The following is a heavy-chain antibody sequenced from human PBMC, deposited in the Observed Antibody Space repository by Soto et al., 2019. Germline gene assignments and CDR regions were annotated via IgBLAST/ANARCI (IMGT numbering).Heavy chain of an antibody. CDR3: ARDHRDILTDYYMTGYADYYYYYGMDV. Sequence: QVQLVESGGGLVKPGGSLRLSCAASGFTFSDYYMSWIRQAPGKGLEWVSYISSSGSTIYYADSVKGRFTISRDNAKNSLYLQMNSLRAEDTAVYYCARDHRDILTDYYMTGYADYYYYYGMDVWGQGTTVTVSS. J-gene: IGHJ6*02. V-gene: IGHV3-11*01. D-gene: IGHD3-9*01. CDR2: ISSSGSTI. CDR1: GFTFSDYY.